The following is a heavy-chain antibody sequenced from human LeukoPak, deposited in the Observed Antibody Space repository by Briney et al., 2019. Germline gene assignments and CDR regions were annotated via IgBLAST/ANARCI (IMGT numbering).Heavy chain of an antibody. CDR2: IGPGGDKT. J-gene: IGHJ4*02. V-gene: IGHV3-23*01. CDR3: ARRAGAYSHPYDY. CDR1: GFTFSSYS. Sequence: GASLRLSCAASGFTFSSYSMNWVRQAPGKGLEWVSGIGPGGDKTYYADAVKGRFTISRDNSKNTLYLQMNSLRAEDTAVYYCARRAGAYSHPYDYWGQGTLVTVSS. D-gene: IGHD4/OR15-4a*01.